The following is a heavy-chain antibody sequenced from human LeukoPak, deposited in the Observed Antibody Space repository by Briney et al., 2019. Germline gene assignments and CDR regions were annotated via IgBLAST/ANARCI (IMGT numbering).Heavy chain of an antibody. V-gene: IGHV4-61*01. Sequence: SETLSLTCTVSGGSVSSGSYYWSWIRQPPGKGLEWIGYIYYSGSTNYNPSLKSRVTISVDTSKNQFSLKLSSVTAADTAVYYCARNGGSGYSGSWYVPYNWFDPWGQGTLVTVSS. CDR1: GGSVSSGSYY. J-gene: IGHJ5*02. D-gene: IGHD6-13*01. CDR3: ARNGGSGYSGSWYVPYNWFDP. CDR2: IYYSGST.